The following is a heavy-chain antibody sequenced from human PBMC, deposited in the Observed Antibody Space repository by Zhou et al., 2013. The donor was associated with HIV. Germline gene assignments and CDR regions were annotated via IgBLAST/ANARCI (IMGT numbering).Heavy chain of an antibody. CDR2: IIPILGIA. CDR3: ARVEITMVQGAIAHPFDY. Sequence: QVQLVQSGAEVKKPGSSVKVSCKASGGTFSSYAISWVRQAPGQGLEWMGRIIPILGIANYAQKFQGRVTITADKSTSTAYMELSSLRSEDTAVYYCARVEITMVQGAIAHPFDYWGQGTLVTVSS. CDR1: GGTFSSYA. D-gene: IGHD3-10*01. J-gene: IGHJ4*02. V-gene: IGHV1-69*04.